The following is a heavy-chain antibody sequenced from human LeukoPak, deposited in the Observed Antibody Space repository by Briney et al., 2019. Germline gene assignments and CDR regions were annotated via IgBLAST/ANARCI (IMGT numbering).Heavy chain of an antibody. CDR2: ISSSGSII. CDR1: GFTFSDYY. CDR3: AKADFWSGYYQDAFDI. D-gene: IGHD3-3*01. Sequence: PGGSLRLSCAASGFTFSDYYMSWIRQAPGKGLEWVSYISSSGSIIYYADSVKGQFTISRDNAKNSLYLQMNSLRAEDTAVYYCAKADFWSGYYQDAFDIWGQGTMVTVSS. J-gene: IGHJ3*02. V-gene: IGHV3-11*01.